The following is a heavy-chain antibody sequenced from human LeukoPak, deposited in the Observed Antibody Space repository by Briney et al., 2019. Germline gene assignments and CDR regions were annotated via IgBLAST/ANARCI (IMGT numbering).Heavy chain of an antibody. CDR3: ARDYYGSGGLGMDV. CDR1: GGSISSSNW. CDR2: IYHSGST. Sequence: SETLSLTCAVSGGSISSSNWWSWVRRPPGKGLEWIGEIYHSGSTNYNPSLKSRVTISVDKSKNQFSLKLSSVTAADTAVYYCARDYYGSGGLGMDVWGQGTTVTVSS. J-gene: IGHJ6*02. D-gene: IGHD3-10*01. V-gene: IGHV4-4*02.